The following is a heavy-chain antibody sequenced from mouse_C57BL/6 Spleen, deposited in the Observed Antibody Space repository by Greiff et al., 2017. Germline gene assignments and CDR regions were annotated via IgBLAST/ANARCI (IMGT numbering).Heavy chain of an antibody. CDR3: ARGWLTGTPFYAMDY. D-gene: IGHD4-1*01. V-gene: IGHV1-22*01. CDR1: GYTFTDYN. CDR2: INPNNGGT. J-gene: IGHJ4*01. Sequence: EVQLQQSGPELVKPGASVKMSCKASGYTFTDYNMHWVKQSHGKSLEWIGYINPNNGGTSYNQKFKGKATLTVNKSSSTAYMELRSLTSEDSAVYYCARGWLTGTPFYAMDYWGQGTSVTVSS.